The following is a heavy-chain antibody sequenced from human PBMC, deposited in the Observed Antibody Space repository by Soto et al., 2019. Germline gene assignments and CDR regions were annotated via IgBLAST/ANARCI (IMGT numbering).Heavy chain of an antibody. Sequence: QVQLVESGGGVVQPGRSLRLSCAASGFTFSSYAMHWVRQAPGKGLEWVAVISYDGSNKYYADSVKGRFTISRDNSKNTLYLQMNSMRAEDTAVYYCASDLERRGRRKLFDSWGQGTLVTVSS. J-gene: IGHJ4*02. CDR1: GFTFSSYA. D-gene: IGHD1-1*01. CDR3: ASDLERRGRRKLFDS. V-gene: IGHV3-30-3*01. CDR2: ISYDGSNK.